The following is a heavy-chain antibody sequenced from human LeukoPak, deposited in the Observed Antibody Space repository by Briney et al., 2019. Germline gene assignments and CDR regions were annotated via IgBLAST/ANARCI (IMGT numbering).Heavy chain of an antibody. Sequence: GRSLRLSCAASGFTFSSYAMHWVRQAPGKGLEWVAVISYDGSNKYYADSVKGRFTISRDNSKNTLYLQMNSLRAEDTAVYYCARALPDYSSSWYVDYWGQGTLVTVSS. D-gene: IGHD6-13*01. CDR1: GFTFSSYA. CDR3: ARALPDYSSSWYVDY. V-gene: IGHV3-30-3*01. CDR2: ISYDGSNK. J-gene: IGHJ4*02.